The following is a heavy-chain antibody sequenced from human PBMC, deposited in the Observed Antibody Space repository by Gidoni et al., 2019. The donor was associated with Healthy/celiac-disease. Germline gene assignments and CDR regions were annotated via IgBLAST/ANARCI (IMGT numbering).Heavy chain of an antibody. CDR1: GGSFSGYY. J-gene: IGHJ6*02. CDR2: INHSGST. V-gene: IGHV4-34*01. Sequence: QVQLQQWGAGLLKPSETLSLTCAVYGGSFSGYYWSWIRQPPGKGLEWIGEINHSGSTNYNPSLKSRVTISVDTSKNQFSLKLSSVTAADTAVYYCARPTYSNYPNRPRYYYYGMDVWGQGTTVTVSS. CDR3: ARPTYSNYPNRPRYYYYGMDV. D-gene: IGHD4-4*01.